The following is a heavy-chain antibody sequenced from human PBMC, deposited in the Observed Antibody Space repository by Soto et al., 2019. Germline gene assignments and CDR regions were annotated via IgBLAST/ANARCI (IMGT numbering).Heavy chain of an antibody. V-gene: IGHV4-59*08. Sequence: LSLTCTVSGGSIRSYCWSWIRQPPGKGLEWIGYIYYSGSTNYSPSLKSRVTISVDTSKNQFSLKLSSVTAADTAVYYCARLNGYSSGFDYWGQGTLVTISS. CDR3: ARLNGYSSGFDY. CDR2: IYYSGST. D-gene: IGHD6-19*01. CDR1: GGSIRSYC. J-gene: IGHJ4*02.